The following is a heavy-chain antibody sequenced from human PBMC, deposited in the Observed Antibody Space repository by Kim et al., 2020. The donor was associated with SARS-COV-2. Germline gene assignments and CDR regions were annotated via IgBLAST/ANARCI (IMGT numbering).Heavy chain of an antibody. Sequence: ASVKVSCKSSGYTFTGYYMHWVRQAPGQGLEWMGRINPKSGGTNYAQKFQGRVTMTGDSSISTASMELSSLTSDDTAVYYCARGGSRGYYSQDYYYGMDVWGQGTTVTVSS. D-gene: IGHD1-26*01. J-gene: IGHJ6*02. V-gene: IGHV1-2*06. CDR1: GYTFTGYY. CDR3: ARGGSRGYYSQDYYYGMDV. CDR2: INPKSGGT.